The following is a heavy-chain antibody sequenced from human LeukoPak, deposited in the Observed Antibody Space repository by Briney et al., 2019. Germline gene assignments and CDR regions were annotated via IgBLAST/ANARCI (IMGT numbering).Heavy chain of an antibody. CDR1: GGSISSTDYF. Sequence: PSETLSLTCTVSGGSISSTDYFWGWIRLPPGKGLEWIGSISYSGSTAYNPSLKSRVTMSVDTSENQFSLNLSSVTAADTAVFYCARSFQTLWSGYPYWGQGTLVTVSS. CDR2: ISYSGST. J-gene: IGHJ4*02. D-gene: IGHD3-3*01. CDR3: ARSFQTLWSGYPY. V-gene: IGHV4-39*01.